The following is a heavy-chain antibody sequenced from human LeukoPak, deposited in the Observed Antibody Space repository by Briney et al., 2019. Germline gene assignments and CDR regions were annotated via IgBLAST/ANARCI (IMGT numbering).Heavy chain of an antibody. CDR3: AKERSYGPLFDY. CDR1: GFTFSSYG. V-gene: IGHV3-30*18. J-gene: IGHJ4*02. D-gene: IGHD5-18*01. Sequence: GGSLRLSCPASGFTFSSYGMHWVRQAPGKGLEWVAVISYDGSNTYYADSVKGRFTISRDNSKNTLYLQMNSLRAEDTAVYYCAKERSYGPLFDYWGQGTLVTVSS. CDR2: ISYDGSNT.